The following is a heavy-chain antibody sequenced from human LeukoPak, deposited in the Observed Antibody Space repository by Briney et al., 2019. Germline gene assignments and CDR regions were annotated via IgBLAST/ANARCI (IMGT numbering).Heavy chain of an antibody. CDR3: ARDTVRDRGIAASPSNAGIDY. CDR2: ISWNSGSI. V-gene: IGHV3-9*03. J-gene: IGHJ4*02. Sequence: GGSLRLSCAASGFTFDDYAMHWVRQAPGKGLEWVSGISWNSGSIGYADSVKGRFTISRDNAKNSLYLQMNSLRAEDMALYYCARDTVRDRGIAASPSNAGIDYWGQGTLVTVSS. CDR1: GFTFDDYA. D-gene: IGHD6-13*01.